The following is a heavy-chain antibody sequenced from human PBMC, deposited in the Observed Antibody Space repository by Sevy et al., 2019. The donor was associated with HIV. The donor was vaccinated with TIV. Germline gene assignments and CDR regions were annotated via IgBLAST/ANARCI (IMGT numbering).Heavy chain of an antibody. CDR3: ARTLRGNFDSRASAFDI. V-gene: IGHV4-38-2*01. CDR1: GYSIRSDDY. J-gene: IGHJ3*02. Sequence: SDSLSLTCAVSGYSIRSDDYWVWIRQPPGKGLEWIGNIYHRGSTYYNPSLKSRVSMSVDTSMNQFSLKLSSVTAADTAVYYCARTLRGNFDSRASAFDIWGRGTMVTVSS. CDR2: IYHRGST. D-gene: IGHD3-22*01.